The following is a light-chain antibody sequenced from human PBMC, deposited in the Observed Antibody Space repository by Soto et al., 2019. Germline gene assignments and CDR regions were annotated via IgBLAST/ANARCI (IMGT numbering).Light chain of an antibody. Sequence: DIQMTQSPSTLSASLGDRVTITCRASQSISWWLFCYHQKPGKAPKVLIYDASSLESGVPSRFSGRGAGKEFTFTSSSLQPDDCATYYCQQYNRYRAFGQGTKVDI. CDR3: QQYNRYRA. V-gene: IGKV1-5*01. CDR1: QSISWW. J-gene: IGKJ1*01. CDR2: DAS.